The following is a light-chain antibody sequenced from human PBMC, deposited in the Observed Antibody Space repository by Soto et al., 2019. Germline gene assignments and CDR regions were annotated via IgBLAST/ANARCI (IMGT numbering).Light chain of an antibody. Sequence: IHMTHSPSTLSVSVGDIVAMTFRASQTISSWLAWYQQKPGKAPKLLIYKASTLKSGVPSRFSGSGSGTEFTLTISSLQPDDFATYYCQHYNSYSEAFGQGTKVDIK. J-gene: IGKJ1*01. V-gene: IGKV1-5*03. CDR2: KAS. CDR3: QHYNSYSEA. CDR1: QTISSW.